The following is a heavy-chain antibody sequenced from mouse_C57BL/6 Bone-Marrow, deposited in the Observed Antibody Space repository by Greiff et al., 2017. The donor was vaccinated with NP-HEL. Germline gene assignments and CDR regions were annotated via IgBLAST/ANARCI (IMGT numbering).Heavy chain of an antibody. Sequence: VQLQESGAELVKPGASVKISCKASGYAFSSYWLNWVKQRPGKGLEWIGQIYPGDGDTNYNGQFKGKATLPADKSSSTAYMQLSSLTSEDSAVYFCARETDGYYPYWYFDVWGTGTTVTVSS. CDR3: ARETDGYYPYWYFDV. CDR1: GYAFSSYW. V-gene: IGHV1-80*01. D-gene: IGHD2-3*01. CDR2: IYPGDGDT. J-gene: IGHJ1*03.